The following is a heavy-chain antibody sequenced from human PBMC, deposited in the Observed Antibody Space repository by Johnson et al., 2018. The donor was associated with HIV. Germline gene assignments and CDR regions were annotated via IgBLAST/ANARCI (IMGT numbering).Heavy chain of an antibody. CDR1: GFIVTNYY. Sequence: VQLVESGGGLIQPGGSVRLSCVASGFIVTNYYMSWVRQAPGKGLEWVSVIYGNERTFYADSVRGRFTISGDTSTNTLHLQMHSLTAENTALHCGARGTITMIRGVIGLDIWGQGTMVTVSS. D-gene: IGHD3-10*01. CDR2: IYGNERT. J-gene: IGHJ3*02. CDR3: ARGTITMIRGVIGLDI. V-gene: IGHV3-53*01.